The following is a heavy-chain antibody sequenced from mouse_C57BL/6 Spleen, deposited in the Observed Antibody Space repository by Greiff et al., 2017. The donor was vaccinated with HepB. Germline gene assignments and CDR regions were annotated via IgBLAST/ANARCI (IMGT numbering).Heavy chain of an antibody. V-gene: IGHV1-82*01. CDR1: GYAFSSSW. Sequence: QVQLQQSGPELVKPGASVKISCKASGYAFSSSWMNWVKQRPGKGLEWIGRIYPGDGDTNYNGKFKGKATLTADKSSSTAYMQLSSLTSEDSAVYFCVITTVVNYAMDYWGQGTSVTVSS. J-gene: IGHJ4*01. CDR3: VITTVVNYAMDY. D-gene: IGHD1-1*01. CDR2: IYPGDGDT.